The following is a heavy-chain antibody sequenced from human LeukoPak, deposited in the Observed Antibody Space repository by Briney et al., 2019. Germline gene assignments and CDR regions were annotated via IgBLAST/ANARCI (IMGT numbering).Heavy chain of an antibody. V-gene: IGHV4-34*01. CDR1: GGSFSGYY. Sequence: SETLSLTCAVYGGSFSGYYWSWIRQPPGKGPEWIGEINHSGSTNYNPSLKSRVTISVDTSKNQFSLKLSSVTAADTAAYYCASTGDIVVVPYYFDYWGQGTLVTVSS. CDR2: INHSGST. D-gene: IGHD2-2*01. J-gene: IGHJ4*02. CDR3: ASTGDIVVVPYYFDY.